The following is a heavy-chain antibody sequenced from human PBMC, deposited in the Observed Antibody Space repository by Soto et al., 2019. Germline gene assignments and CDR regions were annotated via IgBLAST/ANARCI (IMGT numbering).Heavy chain of an antibody. CDR3: AKDTEPEAYYYYYGMDV. V-gene: IGHV3-30*18. D-gene: IGHD1-1*01. Sequence: PGGSLRLSCASSGFTFSSYGMHWVRQAPGKGLEWVAVISYDGSNKYYADSVKGRFTISRDNSKNTLYLQMSSLKPEDTAVYYFAKDTEPEAYYYYYGMDVWGQGTAVTISS. CDR1: GFTFSSYG. CDR2: ISYDGSNK. J-gene: IGHJ6*02.